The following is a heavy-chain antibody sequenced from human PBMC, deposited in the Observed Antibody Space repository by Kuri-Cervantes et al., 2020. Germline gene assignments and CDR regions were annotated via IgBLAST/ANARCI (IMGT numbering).Heavy chain of an antibody. Sequence: GESLKISCAASGFTFSSYGMHWVRQAPGKGLEWVAVISYDGSNKYYADSVKGRFTISRDNSKNTLYLQMNSLSAEDTAVYYCARGSPTLSFDYWGQGTLVTVSS. D-gene: IGHD3-16*01. J-gene: IGHJ4*02. V-gene: IGHV3-30*19. CDR3: ARGSPTLSFDY. CDR2: ISYDGSNK. CDR1: GFTFSSYG.